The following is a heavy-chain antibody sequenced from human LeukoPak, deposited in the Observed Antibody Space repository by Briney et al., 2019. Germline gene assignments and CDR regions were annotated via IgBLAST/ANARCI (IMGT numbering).Heavy chain of an antibody. CDR2: IYYSGST. D-gene: IGHD3-22*01. CDR1: GGSISSGGYY. Sequence: SETLSLTCTVSGGSISSGGYYWSWIRQHPGKGLEWIGYIYYSGSTYYNPSLKSRVTISVDTSKNQFSLKLSSVTAADTAVYYCARFDSYENNGFDPWGQGTLVTVSS. V-gene: IGHV4-31*03. J-gene: IGHJ5*02. CDR3: ARFDSYENNGFDP.